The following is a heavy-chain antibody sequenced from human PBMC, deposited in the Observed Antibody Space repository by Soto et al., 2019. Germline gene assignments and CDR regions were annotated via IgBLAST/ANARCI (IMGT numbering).Heavy chain of an antibody. J-gene: IGHJ6*02. V-gene: IGHV4-59*01. D-gene: IGHD3-16*01. CDR1: GGSISSYD. CDR2: IYYSGST. Sequence: SETLSLTCTVSGGSISSYDWSWIRQPPGKGLEWIGYIYYSGSTNYNPSLKSRVTISVDTSKNQFSLKLSSVTAADTAVYYCARGGEPRTRYYGMDVWGQGTTVTVSS. CDR3: ARGGEPRTRYYGMDV.